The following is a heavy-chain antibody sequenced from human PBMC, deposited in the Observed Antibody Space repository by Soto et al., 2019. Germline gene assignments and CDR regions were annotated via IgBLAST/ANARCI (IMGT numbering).Heavy chain of an antibody. CDR1: GFTFDDYG. Sequence: GGSLRLSCAASGFTFDDYGMSWVRQAPGKGLEWVSGINWNGGSTGYADSVKGRFTISRDSSKNTVFLRMNSLSAEDTAVYYCAKNWGSLEYWGQGTLVTVSS. CDR2: INWNGGST. J-gene: IGHJ1*01. CDR3: AKNWGSLEY. D-gene: IGHD7-27*01. V-gene: IGHV3-20*04.